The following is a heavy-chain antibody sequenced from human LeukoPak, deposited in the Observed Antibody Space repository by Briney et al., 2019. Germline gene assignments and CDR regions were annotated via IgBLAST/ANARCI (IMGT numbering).Heavy chain of an antibody. Sequence: GGSLRLSCAASGFTFSSYWMHWVRQAPGKGLVWVSRVDSDGSSTSYADSVKGRFTVSRDNAKNTLYLQLTSLRAEDTAVYYCAKLVDSMIGDAFDIWGQGTMVTVSS. CDR1: GFTFSSYW. D-gene: IGHD3-16*01. CDR2: VDSDGSST. V-gene: IGHV3-74*01. J-gene: IGHJ3*02. CDR3: AKLVDSMIGDAFDI.